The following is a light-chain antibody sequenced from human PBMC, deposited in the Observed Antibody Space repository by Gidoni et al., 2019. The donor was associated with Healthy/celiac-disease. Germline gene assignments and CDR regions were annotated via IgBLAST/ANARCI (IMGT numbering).Light chain of an antibody. V-gene: IGLV2-14*01. CDR1: SSDVGGYNY. CDR2: DVS. J-gene: IGLJ2*01. Sequence: QSALTQPASVSGSPGQSITISGTGTSSDVGGYNYFSWYQQFPGQAPKLMIYDVSNRPSGVSYRFSGSKSGNTASLTFSGLQAEDEADYYCSSYTSRTSSVVFGGGTKLTVL. CDR3: SSYTSRTSSVV.